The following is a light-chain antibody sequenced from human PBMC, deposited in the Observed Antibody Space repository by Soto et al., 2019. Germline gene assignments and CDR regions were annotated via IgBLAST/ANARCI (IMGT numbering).Light chain of an antibody. CDR3: AAWDDSLNGYV. CDR2: RNN. V-gene: IGLV1-44*01. CDR1: SSNIGSNT. Sequence: SVLTHPPSGSGTPGQRVPISCSGSSSNIGSNTVNWYQQLPGTAPKLLIYRNNQRPSGVPDRFSGSKSGTSASLAISGLQSEDEADYYCAAWDDSLNGYVFGTGTKVTVL. J-gene: IGLJ1*01.